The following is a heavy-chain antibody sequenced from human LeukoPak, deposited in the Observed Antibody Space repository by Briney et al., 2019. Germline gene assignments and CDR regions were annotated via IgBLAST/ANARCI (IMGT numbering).Heavy chain of an antibody. J-gene: IGHJ4*02. D-gene: IGHD6-25*01. CDR3: ARSKAAAFDY. CDR1: GFTFSSYG. CDR2: IKQDGSEK. V-gene: IGHV3-7*01. Sequence: GGSLRLSCAASGFTFSSYGMSWVRQAPGKGLEWVANIKQDGSEKYYVDSVKGRFTISRDNAKNSLYLQMNSLRAEDTAVYYCARSKAAAFDYWGQGTLVTVSS.